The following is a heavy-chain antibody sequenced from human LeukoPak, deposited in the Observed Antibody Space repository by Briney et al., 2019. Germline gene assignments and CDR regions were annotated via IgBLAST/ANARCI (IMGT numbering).Heavy chain of an antibody. Sequence: GGSLRLSCAASGFTFDDYAMHWVWQAPGKGLEWVSGISWNSGSIGYADSVKGRFTISRDNAKNSLYLQMNSLRAEDTALYYCAKGGTDAYSGYDFFDYWGQGTLVTVSS. CDR3: AKGGTDAYSGYDFFDY. J-gene: IGHJ4*02. D-gene: IGHD5-12*01. CDR2: ISWNSGSI. CDR1: GFTFDDYA. V-gene: IGHV3-9*01.